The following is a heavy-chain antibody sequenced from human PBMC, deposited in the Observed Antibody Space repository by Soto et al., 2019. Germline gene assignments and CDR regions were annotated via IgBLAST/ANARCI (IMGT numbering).Heavy chain of an antibody. D-gene: IGHD3-10*01. CDR1: GFTFSSYG. CDR2: IWYDGSNK. Sequence: GGSLRLSCAASGFTFSSYGMHWVRQAPGKGLEWVAVIWYDGSNKYYADSVKGRFTISRDNSKNTLYLQMNSLRAEDTAVYYCAKVWFGELSGFDYWGQGTLVTVSS. J-gene: IGHJ4*02. V-gene: IGHV3-33*06. CDR3: AKVWFGELSGFDY.